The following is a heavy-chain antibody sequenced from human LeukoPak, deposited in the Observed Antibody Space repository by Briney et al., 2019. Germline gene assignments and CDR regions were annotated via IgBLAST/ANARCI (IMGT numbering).Heavy chain of an antibody. V-gene: IGHV4-31*03. D-gene: IGHD1-26*01. CDR1: CRSITRGGYY. CDR2: IYHLGST. CDR3: ARVPMGASDYYYMDV. Sequence: SETLSLTCTLSCRSITRGGYYWSWIRQHPGKGLEWIGHIYHLGSTYYNPSLKSRLSISIETSENQFFLNLSSVTAADTAVYYCARVPMGASDYYYMDVWGKGTTVTVSS. J-gene: IGHJ6*03.